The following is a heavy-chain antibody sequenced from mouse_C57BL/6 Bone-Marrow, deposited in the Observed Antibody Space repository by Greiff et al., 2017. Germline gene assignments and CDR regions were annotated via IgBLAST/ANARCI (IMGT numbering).Heavy chain of an antibody. CDR3: AREGVWEYYFDY. J-gene: IGHJ2*01. Sequence: QVQLQQPGAELVKPGASVKMSCKASGYTFTSYWITWVKQRPGQGLEWIGDIYPGSGSTNYNEKFKSKATLTVDTSSSTAYMQLSSLTSEDAAVYYCAREGVWEYYFDYRGQGTTLTVSS. CDR2: IYPGSGST. CDR1: GYTFTSYW. V-gene: IGHV1-55*01. D-gene: IGHD2-10*02.